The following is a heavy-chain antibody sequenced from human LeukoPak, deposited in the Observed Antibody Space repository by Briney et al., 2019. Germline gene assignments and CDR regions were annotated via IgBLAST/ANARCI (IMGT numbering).Heavy chain of an antibody. CDR1: GFTFSNYA. CDR2: ISGFGEST. V-gene: IGHV3-23*01. D-gene: IGHD6-13*01. Sequence: GGSLRLSCAASGFTFSNYAMTWVRQAPGKGLKWVSSISGFGESTHYADSVQGRFTISRDNSRNTVFVQMTSPRADDTAVYYCAKGHTTSWYNFDYWGQGILVTVSS. J-gene: IGHJ4*02. CDR3: AKGHTTSWYNFDY.